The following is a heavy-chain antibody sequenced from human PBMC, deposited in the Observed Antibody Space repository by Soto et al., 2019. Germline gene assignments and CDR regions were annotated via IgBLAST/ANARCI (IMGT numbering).Heavy chain of an antibody. D-gene: IGHD2-21*01. J-gene: IGHJ3*02. CDR3: ARSRDLWYAFDI. V-gene: IGHV3-64*01. CDR2: ICSDGGNT. CDR1: GFTFSSSA. Sequence: EVQLVESGGDLVQPGGSLRLSCAASGFTFSSSAMHWVRQAPGKGLGYVSSICSDGGNTYYANSVKGRFTISRDNSKIILYLKMGSLRAEDMAVYYCARSRDLWYAFDIWGQWTMVTVS.